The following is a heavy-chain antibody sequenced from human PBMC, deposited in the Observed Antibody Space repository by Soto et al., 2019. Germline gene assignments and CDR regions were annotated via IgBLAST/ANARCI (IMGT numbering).Heavy chain of an antibody. CDR3: ARDFWSGYRSAFDI. Sequence: GGSLRLSCAASGFTFSDYYMSWIRQAPGKGLEWVSYISSSGSTIYYADSVKGRFTISRDNAKNSLYLQMNSLRAEDTAVYYCARDFWSGYRSAFDIWGQGTMVTVSS. D-gene: IGHD3-3*01. J-gene: IGHJ3*02. CDR1: GFTFSDYY. CDR2: ISSSGSTI. V-gene: IGHV3-11*01.